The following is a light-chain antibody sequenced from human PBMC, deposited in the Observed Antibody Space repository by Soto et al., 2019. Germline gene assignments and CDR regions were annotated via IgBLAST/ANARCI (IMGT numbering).Light chain of an antibody. CDR1: QSVSSY. CDR3: QQYNNWPPWT. V-gene: IGKV3D-15*01. CDR2: DAS. Sequence: EIGLSQSPGTLSLSTGERATLSCRASQSVSSYIAWYQQRPGQAPRLLIYDASNRATGVPARFSGSGSGTEFTLTISSLQSEEFAVYYCQQYNNWPPWTFGQGTKV. J-gene: IGKJ1*01.